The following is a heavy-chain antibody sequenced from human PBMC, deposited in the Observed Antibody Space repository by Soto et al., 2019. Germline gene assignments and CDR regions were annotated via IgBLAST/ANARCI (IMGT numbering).Heavy chain of an antibody. V-gene: IGHV3-30-3*01. Sequence: QVQLVESGGGVVQPGRSLRLSCAASGFTFSSYAMHWVRQAPGKGLEWVAVISYDGSNKYYADSVKGRFTISRDNSKNTLDLQMNSLGAEDTAVYYCARGMGVVVAANFFDYWGQGTLVTVSS. CDR2: ISYDGSNK. D-gene: IGHD2-15*01. CDR3: ARGMGVVVAANFFDY. J-gene: IGHJ4*02. CDR1: GFTFSSYA.